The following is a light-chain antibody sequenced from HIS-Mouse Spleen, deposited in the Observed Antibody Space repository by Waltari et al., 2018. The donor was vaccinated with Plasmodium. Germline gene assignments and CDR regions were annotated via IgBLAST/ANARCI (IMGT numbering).Light chain of an antibody. Sequence: QLVLTQSPSASASLGASVKLTCTLSSGHSSYAIAWHQQQPEKGPRYLMKLNSDGSHSKGDGIPDRCSGSSSGAERYLTISNLQSEDEADYYCQTWGTGMGVFGGGTKLTVL. J-gene: IGLJ2*01. V-gene: IGLV4-69*01. CDR1: SGHSSYA. CDR3: QTWGTGMGV. CDR2: LNSDGSH.